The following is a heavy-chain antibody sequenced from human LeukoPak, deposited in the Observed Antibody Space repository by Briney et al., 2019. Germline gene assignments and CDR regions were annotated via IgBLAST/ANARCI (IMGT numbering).Heavy chain of an antibody. CDR1: GFTVSSNY. Sequence: PGGSLRLSCAAAGFTVSSNYMSWVRQAPGKGLEWVSVIYSGGSTYYADSVKGRFTISRDNSKNKLYLQMNSLRAEDTAVYYCASSPYSRSFDYWGQGTLVPVSS. CDR3: ASSPYSRSFDY. J-gene: IGHJ4*02. CDR2: IYSGGST. D-gene: IGHD6-13*01. V-gene: IGHV3-53*01.